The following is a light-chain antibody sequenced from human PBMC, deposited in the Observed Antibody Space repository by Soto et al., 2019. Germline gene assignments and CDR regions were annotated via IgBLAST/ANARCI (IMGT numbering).Light chain of an antibody. CDR2: GTS. V-gene: IGKV3-20*01. J-gene: IGKJ5*01. CDR1: HSVSRTY. Sequence: EIVLTQSPGTLSLSPGERATLSCRASHSVSRTYVAWYQQKPGQAPRLLIYGTSDRATGTPARFSGSGSGTDFTLTISRLEPEDSAVYYCQQFDDSVTFGQGTRLEIK. CDR3: QQFDDSVT.